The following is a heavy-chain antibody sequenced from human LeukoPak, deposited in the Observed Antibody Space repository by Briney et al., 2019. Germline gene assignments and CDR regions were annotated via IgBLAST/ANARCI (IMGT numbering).Heavy chain of an antibody. V-gene: IGHV1-18*01. D-gene: IGHD5-12*01. CDR3: ARDDLYSGYDYDF. CDR2: ISYTGNT. J-gene: IGHJ4*02. CDR1: VYSFTNYG. Sequence: ASVRVSCKASVYSFTNYGICWVRQATGQGLEWMGWISYTGNTKYAPKVQGRVTMTTDTSMSTAYMELRSLSSDDTAVYYCARDDLYSGYDYDFWGQGTLVTVSS.